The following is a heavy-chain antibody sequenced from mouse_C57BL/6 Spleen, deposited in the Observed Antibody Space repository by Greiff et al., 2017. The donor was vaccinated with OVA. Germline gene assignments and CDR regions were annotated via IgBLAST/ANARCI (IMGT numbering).Heavy chain of an antibody. CDR2: IWSDGST. D-gene: IGHD2-3*01. V-gene: IGHV2-6-1*01. Sequence: QVQLQQSGPGLVAPSQSLSITCTVSGFSLTSYGVHWVRQPPGKGLEWLVVIWSDGSTTYNSALKSRLSISKDNSKSQVFLKMNSLQTDDTAMYYCARQCISDGYSFDYWRQGTTLTVSS. J-gene: IGHJ2*01. CDR3: ARQCISDGYSFDY. CDR1: GFSLTSYG.